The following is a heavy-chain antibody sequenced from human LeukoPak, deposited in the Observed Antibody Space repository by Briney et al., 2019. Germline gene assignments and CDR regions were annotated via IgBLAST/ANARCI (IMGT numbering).Heavy chain of an antibody. CDR2: INPNTGGT. D-gene: IGHD5-18*01. CDR3: ARAPYSYSYVDY. J-gene: IGHJ4*02. V-gene: IGHV1-2*02. Sequence: ASVKVSCKASGYTFTGYYIHWVRQVPGQGLEWTGWINPNTGGTNYAQKFQGRVTMTRDTSISTAYMELSRLRSDDTAVYYCARAPYSYSYVDYWGQGTLVTVSS. CDR1: GYTFTGYY.